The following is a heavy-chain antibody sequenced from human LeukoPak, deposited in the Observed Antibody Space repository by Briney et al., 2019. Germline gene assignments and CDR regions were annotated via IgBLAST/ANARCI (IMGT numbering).Heavy chain of an antibody. V-gene: IGHV6-1*01. Sequence: QTLSLTCAISGDSISSNSAAWSWIRQSPSRGLEWLGRTYYRSKWYIDYALSVKSRITINPDTSKDQFSLQLNSVTPEDTAVYYCARDRNFGGPYNTIDYWGQGTLVTVSS. J-gene: IGHJ4*02. CDR2: TYYRSKWYI. CDR3: ARDRNFGGPYNTIDY. D-gene: IGHD5-24*01. CDR1: GDSISSNSAA.